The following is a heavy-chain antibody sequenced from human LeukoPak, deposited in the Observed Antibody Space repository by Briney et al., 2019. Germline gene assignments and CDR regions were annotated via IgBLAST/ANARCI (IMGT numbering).Heavy chain of an antibody. J-gene: IGHJ5*02. V-gene: IGHV4-4*07. CDR3: ARVLPPPDYYGSGSYYRENWFDP. D-gene: IGHD3-10*01. CDR1: GGSISSYY. CDR2: IYTSGST. Sequence: PSETLSLTCTVSGGSISSYYWSWLRQPAGKGLEWIGRIYTSGSTNYNPSLKSRVTMSVDTSKNQFSLKLSSVTAADTAVYYCARVLPPPDYYGSGSYYRENWFDPWGQGTLVTVSS.